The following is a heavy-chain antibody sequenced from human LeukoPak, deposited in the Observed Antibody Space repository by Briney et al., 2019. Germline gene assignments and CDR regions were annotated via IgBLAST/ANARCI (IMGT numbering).Heavy chain of an antibody. CDR3: ATVGRKTTPGY. CDR1: GFTFSSYE. CDR2: ITSGGGSI. D-gene: IGHD1-26*01. V-gene: IGHV3-48*03. J-gene: IGHJ4*02. Sequence: GGSLSLSCAASGFTFSSYEMNWVRQAPGRGLEWVSYITSGGGSIYYGDSVKGRFTISRDNAKNSLYLQMNSLRVEDTAVYYCATVGRKTTPGYWGQGTLVTVSS.